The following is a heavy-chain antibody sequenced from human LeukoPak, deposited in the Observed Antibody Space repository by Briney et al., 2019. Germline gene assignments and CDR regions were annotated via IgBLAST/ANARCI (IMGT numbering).Heavy chain of an antibody. V-gene: IGHV4-59*01. J-gene: IGHJ6*03. D-gene: IGHD1-26*01. CDR3: ARVGSYCMDV. CDR2: IHDSGST. Sequence: SETLSLTCTVSGGSISSYYWSWIRQTPGKALEWIGYIHDSGSTNYNPSLKSRVTISIDTSKNQFSLKLSSVTAADTAVYYCARVGSYCMDVWGKGSTVTVSS. CDR1: GGSISSYY.